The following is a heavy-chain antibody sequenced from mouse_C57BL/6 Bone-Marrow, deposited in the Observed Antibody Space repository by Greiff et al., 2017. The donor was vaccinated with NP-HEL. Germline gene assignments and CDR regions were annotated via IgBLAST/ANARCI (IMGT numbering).Heavy chain of an antibody. CDR3: ALIYDDDY. CDR2: INPNNGGT. D-gene: IGHD2-3*01. V-gene: IGHV1-26*01. Sequence: VQLQQSGPELVKPGASVKISCKASGYTFTDYYMNWVKQSHGKSLEWIGDINPNNGGTSYNQKFKGKATLTVDKSSSTAYMELRSLTSEDSAVYYCALIYDDDYWGQGTTLTVSS. CDR1: GYTFTDYY. J-gene: IGHJ2*01.